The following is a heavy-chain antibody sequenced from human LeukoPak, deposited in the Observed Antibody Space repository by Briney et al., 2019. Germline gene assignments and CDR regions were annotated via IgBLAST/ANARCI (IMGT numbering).Heavy chain of an antibody. CDR2: IYHSGTS. V-gene: IGHV4-39*01. D-gene: IGHD2-2*01. J-gene: IGHJ4*02. CDR1: GDSIGTNTYY. Sequence: SETLSLTCTVSGDSIGTNTYYWTWIRRPPGKGLEWIASIYHSGTSYYNPSLKSRVTISVDRSKNQFSLKLSSVSAADTAVYYCARQKRLYCSSTSCYSFDYWGQGTLVTVSS. CDR3: ARQKRLYCSSTSCYSFDY.